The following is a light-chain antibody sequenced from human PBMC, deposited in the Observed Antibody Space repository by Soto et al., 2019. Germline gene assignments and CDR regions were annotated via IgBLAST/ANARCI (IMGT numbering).Light chain of an antibody. V-gene: IGKV1-5*01. CDR2: DSS. CDR1: QIISSW. CDR3: QQYNSYSPA. J-gene: IGKJ1*01. Sequence: DIQMTQSPSTLSASVGDRVTITCRASQIISSWLAWYQQKPGKAPKLLIYDSSSLESWVPSRFSGSGSGTEFTLTISSLQPDDFATYYCQQYNSYSPAFGQGTKVDIK.